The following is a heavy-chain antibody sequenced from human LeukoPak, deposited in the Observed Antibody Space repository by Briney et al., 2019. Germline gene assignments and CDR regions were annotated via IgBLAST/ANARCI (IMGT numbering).Heavy chain of an antibody. CDR2: INHSGST. CDR1: GGSFSGYY. D-gene: IGHD1-26*01. CDR3: ARGFWGISGSYVF. Sequence: TSETLSLTCAVYGGSFSGYYWSWIRQPPGKGLEWIGEINHSGSTNYNPSLKSRVTISVDTSKNQFSLKLSSVTAADTAVYYCARGFWGISGSYVFWGQGTLVTVSS. V-gene: IGHV4-34*01. J-gene: IGHJ4*02.